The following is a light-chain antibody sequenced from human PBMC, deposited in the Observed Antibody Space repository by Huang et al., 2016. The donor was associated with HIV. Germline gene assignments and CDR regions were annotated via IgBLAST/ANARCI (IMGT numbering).Light chain of an antibody. CDR3: QQRSAWPLT. V-gene: IGKV3-11*01. CDR1: QSVRSY. J-gene: IGKJ4*01. Sequence: EIVLTQSPATLSLSPGERATLSCRASQSVRSYLAWYQQKPGQAPRLLIYDASNRATGIRARFSGGGSGTDFTLTISNLQSEDFAVYYCQQRSAWPLTFGGGTKVEI. CDR2: DAS.